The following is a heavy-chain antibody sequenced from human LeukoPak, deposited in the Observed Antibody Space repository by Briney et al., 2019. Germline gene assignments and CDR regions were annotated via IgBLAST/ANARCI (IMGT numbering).Heavy chain of an antibody. J-gene: IGHJ6*03. CDR3: ARDKRVAVAGTYIYYYYYMDV. V-gene: IGHV4-59*12. CDR2: IYYIGTT. Sequence: PSQTLSLTCSVSGGSISGKYWSWIRQSPGKGLEWIGYIYYIGTTKYNPSLKSRVTISVDTSKNQFSLKLSSVTAADTAVYYCARDKRVAVAGTYIYYYYYMDVWGNGTTVTISS. D-gene: IGHD6-19*01. CDR1: GGSISGKY.